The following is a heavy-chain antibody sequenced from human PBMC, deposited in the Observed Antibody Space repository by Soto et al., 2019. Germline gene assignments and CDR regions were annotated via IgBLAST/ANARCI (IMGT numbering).Heavy chain of an antibody. CDR3: ARESYYGSGATVVAY. CDR2: IYYSGTT. Sequence: PSETLSLTCTVSGGSISGYYWSWIRQPPGKGLEWIGYIYYSGTTSYNPSLNSRVTMSVDTSKNQFSLKVNSVTAADTAVYHCARESYYGSGATVVAYWGQGTLVTVSS. J-gene: IGHJ4*02. CDR1: GGSISGYY. D-gene: IGHD3-10*01. V-gene: IGHV4-59*01.